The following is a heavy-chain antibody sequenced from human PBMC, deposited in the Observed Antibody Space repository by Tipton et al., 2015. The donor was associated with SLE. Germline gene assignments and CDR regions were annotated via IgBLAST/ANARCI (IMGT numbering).Heavy chain of an antibody. CDR2: IYSGGST. CDR1: GFTVSSNY. V-gene: IGHV3-66*02. D-gene: IGHD1-26*01. Sequence: GSLRLSCAASGFTVSSNYMSWVRQAPGKGLEWVSVIYSGGSTYYADSVKGRFTISRDNSKNTLYLQMNSLRAEDTAVYYCASPDSGSYYYYGMDVWGQGTTVTVSS. CDR3: ASPDSGSYYYYGMDV. J-gene: IGHJ6*02.